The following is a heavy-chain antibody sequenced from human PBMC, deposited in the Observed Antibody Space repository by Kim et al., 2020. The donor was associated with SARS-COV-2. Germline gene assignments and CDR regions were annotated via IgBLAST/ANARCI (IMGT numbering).Heavy chain of an antibody. Sequence: SVKGRFTISRDNSKTTLYLQINSLRVEDTAVYYCARALWFGELEGDAFDIWGQGTMVTVSS. J-gene: IGHJ3*02. CDR3: ARALWFGELEGDAFDI. D-gene: IGHD3-10*01. V-gene: IGHV3-30*01.